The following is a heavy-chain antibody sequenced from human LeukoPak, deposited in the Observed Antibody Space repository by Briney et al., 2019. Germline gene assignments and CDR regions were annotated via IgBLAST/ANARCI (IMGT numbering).Heavy chain of an antibody. V-gene: IGHV3-64D*06. CDR3: VKPQYSSGWLGY. CDR2: ITNDRGST. D-gene: IGHD6-19*01. Sequence: PGGSLRLSCSASGFTFSSSPMHWVRQAPGKGLEYVSAITNDRGSTYSADSVRGRFTISRDNSKNTLYLQMSSLRADDTAVYYCVKPQYSSGWLGYWGQGTLVTVSS. CDR1: GFTFSSSP. J-gene: IGHJ4*02.